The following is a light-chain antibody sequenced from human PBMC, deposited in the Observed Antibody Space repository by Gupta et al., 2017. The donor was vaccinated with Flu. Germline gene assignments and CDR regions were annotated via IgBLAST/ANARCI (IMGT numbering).Light chain of an antibody. J-gene: IGLJ2*01. V-gene: IGLV3-1*01. CDR2: QDA. Sequence: SSVLPQLASVCVSPGQTATLTCSGDILGEKYACWYLRKPGQSPVLVIYQDAKRPSEMPERCSSSESTTTSTLTINGTQAVDDSDYYCQAWNSGSVVFGGGTKLTVL. CDR1: ILGEKY. CDR3: QAWNSGSVV.